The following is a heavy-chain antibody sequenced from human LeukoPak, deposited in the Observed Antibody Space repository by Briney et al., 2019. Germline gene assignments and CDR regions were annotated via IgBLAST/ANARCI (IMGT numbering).Heavy chain of an antibody. CDR1: GGSISSGGYY. J-gene: IGHJ4*02. CDR2: IYHSGNT. CDR3: ARAPLRYYFDY. Sequence: SETLSLTCTVSGGSISSGGYYWSWIRQHPGKGLEWIGTIYHSGNTYYNPSLKSRVTISVDSSKNQFSLKLSSVTAADTAVYYCARAPLRYYFDYWGQGTLVTVSS. V-gene: IGHV4-39*07.